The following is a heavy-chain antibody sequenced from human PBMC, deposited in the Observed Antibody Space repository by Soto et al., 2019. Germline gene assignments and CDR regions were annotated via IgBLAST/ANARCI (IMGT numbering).Heavy chain of an antibody. CDR3: ARCSGAGSTFRY. CDR1: EFTFNSHW. V-gene: IGHV3-7*04. D-gene: IGHD6-25*01. Sequence: EVQLVESGGGLVQPGGSLRVSCAASEFTFNSHWMTWVRQAPGKGLEWVANIKQDGSEEHYVDSVKGRFTISRDNNKNSLYLQMDSLKVEDTAVYYCARCSGAGSTFRYWGQGNLVTVSS. J-gene: IGHJ4*02. CDR2: IKQDGSEE.